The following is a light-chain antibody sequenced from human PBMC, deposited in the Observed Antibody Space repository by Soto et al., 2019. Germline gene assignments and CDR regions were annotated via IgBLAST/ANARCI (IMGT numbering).Light chain of an antibody. CDR3: HQYGNSPWT. J-gene: IGKJ1*01. CDR1: QSGFSTF. V-gene: IGKV3-20*01. Sequence: EIVLTQSPGTLSLSPEDRATLSCTASQSGFSTFLAWFQLRPGQAPRLLIYAASIRATGIPDRFSGSGSGTDFTLTISRLEPKDFAVYYCHQYGNSPWTLGQGTKVEIK. CDR2: AAS.